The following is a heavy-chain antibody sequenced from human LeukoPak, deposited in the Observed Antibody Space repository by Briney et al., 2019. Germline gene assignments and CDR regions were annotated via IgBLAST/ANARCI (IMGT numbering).Heavy chain of an antibody. J-gene: IGHJ6*02. D-gene: IGHD3-9*01. CDR2: ISSSSSYI. V-gene: IGHV3-21*01. CDR3: ASRYEVLTGMLADYYYPMDV. CDR1: GFTFSSYN. Sequence: AGGSLRLSCAASGFTFSSYNMNWVRQAPGKGLEWVSFISSSSSYIYYSDSVKGRFTISRDNAMNSLYLQMNSLRAEDTAVYYCASRYEVLTGMLADYYYPMDVWGQGTTVTVSS.